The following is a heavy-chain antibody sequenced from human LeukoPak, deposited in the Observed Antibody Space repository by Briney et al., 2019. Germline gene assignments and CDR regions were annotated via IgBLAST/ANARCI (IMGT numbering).Heavy chain of an antibody. J-gene: IGHJ3*02. V-gene: IGHV3-48*04. CDR3: ARENVSPRTDAFDI. Sequence: PGGSLRLSCAASGFTFNSYSMNWVRQAPGKGLEWVSYISSSSSTIYYADSVKGRFTISRDNAKNSLYLQMNSLRAEDTAVYYCARENVSPRTDAFDIWGQGTMVTVSS. D-gene: IGHD1/OR15-1a*01. CDR2: ISSSSSTI. CDR1: GFTFNSYS.